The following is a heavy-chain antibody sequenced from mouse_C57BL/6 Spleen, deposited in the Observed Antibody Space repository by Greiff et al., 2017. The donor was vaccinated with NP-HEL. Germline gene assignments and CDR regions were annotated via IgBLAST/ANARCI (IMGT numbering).Heavy chain of an antibody. D-gene: IGHD2-1*01. CDR1: GYTFTSYW. Sequence: QVQLQQSGAELVKPGASVKMSCKASGYTFTSYWITWVKQRPGQGLEWIGDIYPGSGSTNYNEKFKSKATLTVDTSSSTAYMQLSSLTSEDSAVYYCASSIYYGNYAFDYWGQGTTLTVSS. CDR3: ASSIYYGNYAFDY. V-gene: IGHV1-55*01. J-gene: IGHJ2*01. CDR2: IYPGSGST.